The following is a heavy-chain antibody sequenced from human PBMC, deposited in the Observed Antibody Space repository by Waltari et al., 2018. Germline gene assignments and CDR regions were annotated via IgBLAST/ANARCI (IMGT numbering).Heavy chain of an antibody. CDR1: GDSLTSDIYY. J-gene: IGHJ5*02. V-gene: IGHV4-39*01. CDR2: ISYRGAT. Sequence: QLQLQESGPGLVTPSETLSPTCTVSGDSLTSDIYYWGWIRQPPGKGLEWIATISYRGATYYSPSLTRRVTISIDTSKNQFSLKVTSVTAADTAVYYCARQGYCGGDCYSDTWGQGTLVTVSP. CDR3: ARQGYCGGDCYSDT. D-gene: IGHD2-21*01.